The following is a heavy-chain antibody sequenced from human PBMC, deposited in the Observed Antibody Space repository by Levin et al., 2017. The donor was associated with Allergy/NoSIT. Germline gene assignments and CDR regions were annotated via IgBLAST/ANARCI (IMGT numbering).Heavy chain of an antibody. CDR1: GFTFSNAW. Sequence: GESLKISCAASGFTFSNAWMSWVRQAPGKGLEWVGRIKSKTDGGTTDYAAPVKGRFTISRDDSKNTLYLQMNSLKTEDTAVYYCTTDPLSEIYYDILTADYSTQRPRDYWGQGTLVTVSS. J-gene: IGHJ4*02. V-gene: IGHV3-15*01. CDR3: TTDPLSEIYYDILTADYSTQRPRDY. CDR2: IKSKTDGGTT. D-gene: IGHD3-9*01.